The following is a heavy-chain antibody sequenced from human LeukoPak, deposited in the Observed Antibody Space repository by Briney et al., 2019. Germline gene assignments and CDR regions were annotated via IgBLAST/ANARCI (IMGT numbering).Heavy chain of an antibody. CDR2: IYYSGST. CDR3: ARAPTPESSGWYYFDY. V-gene: IGHV4-31*03. J-gene: IGHJ4*02. CDR1: GGSISSGAYS. D-gene: IGHD6-19*01. Sequence: SQTLSLTCTVSGGSISSGAYSWSWIRQHPGKGLEWIGYIYYSGSTYYNPSLQSRVTISVDTSEIQFSLKLNSVTAADTAVYYCARAPTPESSGWYYFDYWGQGTLVTVSS.